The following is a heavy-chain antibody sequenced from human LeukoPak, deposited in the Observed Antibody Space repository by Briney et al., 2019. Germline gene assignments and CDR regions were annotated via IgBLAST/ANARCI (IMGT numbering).Heavy chain of an antibody. D-gene: IGHD2-2*01. J-gene: IGHJ3*02. CDR3: ARSLKDIVVVPAATVAFDI. CDR2: IYSGGST. V-gene: IGHV3-66*02. Sequence: GGSLRLSCAASGFTVSSNYMSWVRQAPGKGPEWVSVIYSGGSTYYADSVKGRFTISRDNSKNTLYLQMNSLRAEDTAVYYCARSLKDIVVVPAATVAFDIWGQGTMVTVSS. CDR1: GFTVSSNY.